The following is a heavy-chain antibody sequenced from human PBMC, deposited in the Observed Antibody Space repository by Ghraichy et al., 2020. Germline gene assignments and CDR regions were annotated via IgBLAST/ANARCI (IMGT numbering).Heavy chain of an antibody. J-gene: IGHJ4*02. D-gene: IGHD1-14*01. V-gene: IGHV3-53*01. CDR1: GFTVSSNY. CDR3: ARVQPRTLDFDY. Sequence: GGSLRLSCAASGFTVSSNYMSWVRQAPGKGLEWVSVIYSGGSTYYADSVKGRFTISRDNSKNTLYLQMNSLRAEDTAVYYCARVQPRTLDFDYWGQGTLVTVSS. CDR2: IYSGGST.